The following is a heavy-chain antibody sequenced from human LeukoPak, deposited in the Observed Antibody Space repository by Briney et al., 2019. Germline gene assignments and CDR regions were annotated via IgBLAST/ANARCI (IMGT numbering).Heavy chain of an antibody. Sequence: GGSLRLSCAASGFIFSDYAMNWVRQAPGKGPEWISYISATSDTIYYADSVRGRFTISRDNAKNSLYLQMNSLRAEDTAVYYCARDRRGYSYGYFLTCGQGTLVTVSS. J-gene: IGHJ5*02. CDR2: ISATSDTI. V-gene: IGHV3-48*04. CDR3: ARDRRGYSYGYFLT. CDR1: GFIFSDYA. D-gene: IGHD5-18*01.